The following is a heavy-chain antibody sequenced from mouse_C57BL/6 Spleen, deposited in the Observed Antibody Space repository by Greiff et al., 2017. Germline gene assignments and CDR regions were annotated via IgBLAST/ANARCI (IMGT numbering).Heavy chain of an antibody. D-gene: IGHD1-1*01. CDR1: GYTFTTYW. CDR3: ARETTVVGFDN. CDR2: FDPSDSET. Sequence: QVQLQQPGAELVRPGSSVKLSCKASGYTFTTYWMHWVKQRPIKGLEWIGNFDPSDSETHYNQKFKDKATLTVDKSSSSAYMQLSSLTSEDSAVYYCARETTVVGFDNWGQGTTLTVSS. V-gene: IGHV1-52*01. J-gene: IGHJ2*01.